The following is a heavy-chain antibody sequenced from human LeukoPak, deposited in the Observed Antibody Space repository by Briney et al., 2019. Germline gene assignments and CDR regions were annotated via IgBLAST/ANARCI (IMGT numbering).Heavy chain of an antibody. CDR3: ARSAEWLRNAFDI. D-gene: IGHD5-12*01. CDR1: GASTSHFY. V-gene: IGHV4-59*07. CDR2: MHNSGSS. Sequence: SVTVSLSCTVSGASTSHFYWNWIRQPPGKGLEWIGYMHNSGSSKHSPSLKSRVTISIDTSKNQFSLQLTSVTAADTAIYYCARSAEWLRNAFDIWGQGTMVSVS. J-gene: IGHJ3*02.